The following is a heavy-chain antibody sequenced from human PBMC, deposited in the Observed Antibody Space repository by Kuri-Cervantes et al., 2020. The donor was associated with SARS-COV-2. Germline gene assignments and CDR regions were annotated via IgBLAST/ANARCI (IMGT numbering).Heavy chain of an antibody. D-gene: IGHD3-22*01. CDR1: GGTFSSNA. J-gene: IGHJ3*02. V-gene: IGHV1-69*06. Sequence: SVKVSCKASGGTFSSNAISWVRQAPGQGLEWVGGIIPSFGTPNHARKFQGRVTISADKSTSTAYMEMRSLRSDDTAVYYCARSTPFRRLVVISQGGAFDIWGQGTMVTVSS. CDR2: IIPSFGTP. CDR3: ARSTPFRRLVVISQGGAFDI.